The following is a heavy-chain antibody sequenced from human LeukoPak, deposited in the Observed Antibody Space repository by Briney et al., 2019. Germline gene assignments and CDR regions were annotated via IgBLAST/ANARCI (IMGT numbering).Heavy chain of an antibody. J-gene: IGHJ6*02. D-gene: IGHD5-12*01. Sequence: ASVKVSCKASGYTFTTYAIHWVRQAPGQRLEWMGWINAGNGNTKYSQKFQGRVTITRDTSASTAYMELSSLRSEDTAVYYCAREWLRLRDYYYYGMDVWGQGTTVTVSS. CDR3: AREWLRLRDYYYYGMDV. CDR2: INAGNGNT. V-gene: IGHV1-3*01. CDR1: GYTFTTYA.